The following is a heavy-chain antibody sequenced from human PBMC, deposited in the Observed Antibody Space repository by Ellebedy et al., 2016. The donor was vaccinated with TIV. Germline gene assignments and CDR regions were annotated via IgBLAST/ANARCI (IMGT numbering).Heavy chain of an antibody. CDR1: GYNFMNYW. J-gene: IGHJ4*02. Sequence: GESLKISXQGSGYNFMNYWLGWVRRMPGKGLEWMGIIYPGDSETRYSPSFQGQVTISVDRSINTAYLQWSSLKASDSAMYYCVRDLGAYSSTWYYFDSWGQGTPVTVSS. CDR2: IYPGDSET. D-gene: IGHD6-13*01. V-gene: IGHV5-51*01. CDR3: VRDLGAYSSTWYYFDS.